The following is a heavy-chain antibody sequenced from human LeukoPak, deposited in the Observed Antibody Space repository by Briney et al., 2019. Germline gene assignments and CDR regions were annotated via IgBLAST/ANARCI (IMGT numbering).Heavy chain of an antibody. CDR1: GYTFTSYD. Sequence: ASVKASCKASGYTFTSYDINWVRQATGQGLEWMGWMNPNSGNTGYAQKFQGRVTMTRNTSISTAYMELSSLRSEDTAVYYCARGSLLLWFGEIWGQGTLVTVSS. V-gene: IGHV1-8*01. CDR2: MNPNSGNT. D-gene: IGHD3-10*01. J-gene: IGHJ4*02. CDR3: ARGSLLLWFGEI.